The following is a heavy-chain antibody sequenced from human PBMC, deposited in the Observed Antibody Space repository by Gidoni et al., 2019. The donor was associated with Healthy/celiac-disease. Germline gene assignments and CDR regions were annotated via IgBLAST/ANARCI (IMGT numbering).Heavy chain of an antibody. Sequence: QVQLVESGGGVVQPGRSLRLSCAASGFTFSSYGMHWVRQAPGKGLEWVAVISYDGSNKYYADSVKGRFTISRDNSKNKLYLQMNSLRAEDTAVYYCAKPDWNDGGGAFDIWGQGTMVTVSS. V-gene: IGHV3-30*18. J-gene: IGHJ3*02. CDR1: GFTFSSYG. CDR2: ISYDGSNK. CDR3: AKPDWNDGGGAFDI. D-gene: IGHD1-1*01.